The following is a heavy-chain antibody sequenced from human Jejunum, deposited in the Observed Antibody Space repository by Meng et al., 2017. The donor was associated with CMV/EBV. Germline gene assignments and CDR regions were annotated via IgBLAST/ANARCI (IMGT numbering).Heavy chain of an antibody. CDR1: FAVRIYN. V-gene: IGHV3-21*06. D-gene: IGHD3-10*01. J-gene: IGHJ3*02. CDR3: VRDRFGVITPDVFDI. CDR2: ITTTSRYI. Sequence: FAVRIYNMDGVRQAPGKGREWVASITTTSRYIYYGDSVKGRFTVSRDNAQNSVYLQMNSLRAEDTAVYYCVRDRFGVITPDVFDIWGQGTMVTVSS.